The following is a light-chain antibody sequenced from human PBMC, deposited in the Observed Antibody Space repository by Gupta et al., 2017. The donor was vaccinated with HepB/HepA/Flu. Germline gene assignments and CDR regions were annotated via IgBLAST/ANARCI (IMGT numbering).Light chain of an antibody. CDR1: SSDIGTYNR. CDR3: SAYTRSRTVI. J-gene: IGLJ2*01. Sequence: SALTQPPSVSGSPGQSVTISCTGTSSDIGTYNRVSWYQQPPATAPKLMIYEVSHRTAGVPGRFSGSKAGNTASLTISGLEAEDEADYYCSAYTRSRTVIFGGGTRLTVL. V-gene: IGLV2-18*02. CDR2: EVS.